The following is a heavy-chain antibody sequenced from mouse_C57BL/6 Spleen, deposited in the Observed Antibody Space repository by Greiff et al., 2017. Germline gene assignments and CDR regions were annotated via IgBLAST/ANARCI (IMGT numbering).Heavy chain of an antibody. CDR1: GFTFSSYA. D-gene: IGHD4-1*01. CDR2: ISDGGSYT. J-gene: IGHJ3*01. Sequence: EVQRVESGGGLVKPGGSLKLSCAASGFTFSSYAMSWVRQTPEKRLEWVATISDGGSYTYYPDNVKGRFTISRDNAKNNLYLQMSHLKSEDTAMYYCAREGLTAAWFAYWGQGTLVTVSA. V-gene: IGHV5-4*01. CDR3: AREGLTAAWFAY.